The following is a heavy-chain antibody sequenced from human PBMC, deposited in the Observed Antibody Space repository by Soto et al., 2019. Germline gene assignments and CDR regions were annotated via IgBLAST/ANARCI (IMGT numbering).Heavy chain of an antibody. CDR3: ARDEGGSYTPEGNGVDV. D-gene: IGHD1-26*01. V-gene: IGHV3-21*01. Sequence: GVSLTRSCAASGFTFSGYSMNWVRQAPGKGLEWVSSISSTSTDTHYEDSVKGRCTISRDNAKKSLYLQMNSLRAEDTAVYYCARDEGGSYTPEGNGVDVWGHGTTVTVS. J-gene: IGHJ6*02. CDR2: ISSTSTDT. CDR1: GFTFSGYS.